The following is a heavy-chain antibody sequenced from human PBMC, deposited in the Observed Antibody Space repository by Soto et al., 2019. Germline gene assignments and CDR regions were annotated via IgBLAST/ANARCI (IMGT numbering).Heavy chain of an antibody. CDR2: ISSSSSTI. CDR3: ARDGQWLVGSGRGLGY. Sequence: EVQLVESGGGLVQPGGSLRLSCAASGFTFSSYSMNWVRQAPGKGLEWVSYISSSSSTIYYADSVKVRFTISRDNAKNSLYLQMNSLRDEDTAVYYCARDGQWLVGSGRGLGYWGQGTLVTVSS. J-gene: IGHJ4*02. D-gene: IGHD6-19*01. V-gene: IGHV3-48*02. CDR1: GFTFSSYS.